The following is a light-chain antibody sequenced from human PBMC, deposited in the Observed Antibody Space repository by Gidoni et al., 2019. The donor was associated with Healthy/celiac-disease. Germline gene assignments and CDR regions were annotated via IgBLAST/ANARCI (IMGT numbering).Light chain of an antibody. CDR1: QSISSY. V-gene: IGKV1-39*01. CDR2: AAS. Sequence: DIQMTQSPSSLSASVGDRVTTTCRASQSISSYLNWYQQKPGKAPKLLIYAASSLQSGVPSRFSGSGSGTDFTLTISSLQPEDFATYYCQQSYSTPGTFGQXTKLEIK. J-gene: IGKJ2*01. CDR3: QQSYSTPGT.